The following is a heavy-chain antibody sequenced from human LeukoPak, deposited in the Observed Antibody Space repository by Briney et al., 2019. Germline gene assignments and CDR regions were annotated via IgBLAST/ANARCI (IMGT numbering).Heavy chain of an antibody. CDR1: GYSFTAYW. D-gene: IGHD6-19*01. Sequence: GESLRISCKSSGYSFTAYWIGWARQMSGKGLEWMGIIYPGDSDTTYSPSFQGRVTISVDKSISAAYLQWSSLKASDTAMYYCARLGSGWYGDFDYWGQGTLVTVSS. J-gene: IGHJ4*02. V-gene: IGHV5-51*01. CDR3: ARLGSGWYGDFDY. CDR2: IYPGDSDT.